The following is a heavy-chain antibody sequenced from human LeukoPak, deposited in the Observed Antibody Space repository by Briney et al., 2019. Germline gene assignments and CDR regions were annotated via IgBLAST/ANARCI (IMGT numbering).Heavy chain of an antibody. CDR3: ATESGTYSGTCFDY. J-gene: IGHJ4*02. CDR1: GFTFSSYN. CDR2: ISSSSNTI. V-gene: IGHV3-48*01. Sequence: GGSLRLSCAASGFTFSSYNMNWVRQAPGKGLEWVSYISSSSNTIYYADSVKGRFTISRDNAKNSLYLQMNSLRVEDTAVYYCATESGTYSGTCFDYWGQGTLVTVSS. D-gene: IGHD1-26*01.